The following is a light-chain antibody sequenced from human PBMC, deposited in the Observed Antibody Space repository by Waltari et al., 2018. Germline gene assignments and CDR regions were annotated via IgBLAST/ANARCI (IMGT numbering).Light chain of an antibody. Sequence: QSVLTQPPSASGTPGQRVTISCSGSSSDIGDNYVYWYKQLPGTAPKLLIYWNTQRPSGVPDRFSGSKSGTSASLAISDLRSEDEADYYCAAWDDNLLYVFGTGTKVTVL. CDR2: WNT. CDR1: SSDIGDNY. CDR3: AAWDDNLLYV. J-gene: IGLJ1*01. V-gene: IGLV1-47*01.